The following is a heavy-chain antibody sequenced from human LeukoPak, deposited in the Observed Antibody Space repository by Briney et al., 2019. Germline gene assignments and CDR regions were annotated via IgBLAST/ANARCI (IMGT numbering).Heavy chain of an antibody. D-gene: IGHD6-13*01. Sequence: SGGSLTLSCAASGFTFSSNWMSWVRQAPGKGLEWLANIKQDGTEKYYVDSVKGRVTISRDNAKNSLYLQMNSLRAEDTAVYYCAHICLAGPCIPTVGTSYWGEGTLVTVSP. CDR3: AHICLAGPCIPTVGTSY. J-gene: IGHJ4*02. V-gene: IGHV3-7*01. CDR1: GFTFSSNW. CDR2: IKQDGTEK.